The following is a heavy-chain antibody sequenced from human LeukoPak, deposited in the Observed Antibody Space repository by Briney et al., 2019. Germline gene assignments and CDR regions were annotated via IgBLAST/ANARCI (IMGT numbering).Heavy chain of an antibody. CDR3: AREIGYCSSTSCYETFDY. CDR2: INSDGSST. CDR1: GFTFSSYW. J-gene: IGHJ4*02. Sequence: PGGSLRLSCAASGFTFSSYWMHWVRQAPGKGLVWVSRINSDGSSTSYADSVKGRFTISRGNAKNTLYLQMNSLRAEDTAVYYCAREIGYCSSTSCYETFDYWGQGTLVTVSS. V-gene: IGHV3-74*01. D-gene: IGHD2-2*03.